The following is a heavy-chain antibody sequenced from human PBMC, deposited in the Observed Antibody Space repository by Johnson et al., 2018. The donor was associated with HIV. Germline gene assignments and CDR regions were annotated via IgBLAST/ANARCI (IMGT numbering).Heavy chain of an antibody. CDR3: TRDRDGVGVS. Sequence: EVQLVESGGGLVQPGGSLRLSCVGSGFSFSDHFMDWVRQAPGKGLEWVGRIRNKPSSYSTEYAASVKGRFTVSRHDSKNSVYLQMSSLKTEDTAVYYCTRDRDGVGVSWGQGTMVTVSS. CDR2: IRNKPSSYST. J-gene: IGHJ3*01. V-gene: IGHV3-72*01. D-gene: IGHD3-10*01. CDR1: GFSFSDHF.